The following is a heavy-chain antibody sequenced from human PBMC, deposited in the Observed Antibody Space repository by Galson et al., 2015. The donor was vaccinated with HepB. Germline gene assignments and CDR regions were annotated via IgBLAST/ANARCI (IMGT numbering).Heavy chain of an antibody. Sequence: SLRLSCAASGFTFSNYAMHWVRQAPGKGLEWVAVVSYDGFNEYYADSVKGRFAISRDNSKSTVYLQMNRLRAEDTAVYFCARDKERYYYDCKLDYWGPGTLVTVSS. CDR3: ARDKERYYYDCKLDY. J-gene: IGHJ4*02. CDR1: GFTFSNYA. D-gene: IGHD3-22*01. V-gene: IGHV3-30*09. CDR2: VSYDGFNE.